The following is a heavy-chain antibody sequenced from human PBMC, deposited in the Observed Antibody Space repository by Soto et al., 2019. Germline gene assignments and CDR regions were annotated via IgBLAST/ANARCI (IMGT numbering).Heavy chain of an antibody. CDR2: IFDRGDT. CDR3: ARARRSCWSLDFDY. J-gene: IGHJ4*02. V-gene: IGHV4-59*01. Sequence: SETLSLTCSVSGGSTRSYHWSWIRQPPGKGLEWLGYIFDRGDTSYNPSLESRLTVPIDTSKNQFSLNLTSVTEAATAVYYCARARRSCWSLDFDYWGRGILVTVSS. CDR1: GGSTRSYH. D-gene: IGHD6-19*01.